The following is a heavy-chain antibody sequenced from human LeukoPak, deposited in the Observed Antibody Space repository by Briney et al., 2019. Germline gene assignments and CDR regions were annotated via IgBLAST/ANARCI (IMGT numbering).Heavy chain of an antibody. CDR3: ARVAYGGGWLDY. V-gene: IGHV1-18*04. Sequence: ASVKLSCKASGYTFSGYYMHWVRQAPGQGLEWMGWISGYNGNTNYAQKFQGRVTMTADTSTSTPYMELRSLRSDDTAVYYCARVAYGGGWLDYWGQGTLVTVSS. J-gene: IGHJ4*02. CDR2: ISGYNGNT. CDR1: GYTFSGYY. D-gene: IGHD4-23*01.